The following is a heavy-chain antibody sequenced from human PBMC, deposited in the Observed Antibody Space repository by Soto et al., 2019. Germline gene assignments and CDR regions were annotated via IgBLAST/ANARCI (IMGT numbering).Heavy chain of an antibody. CDR2: INHSGST. J-gene: IGHJ6*02. CDR1: GGSFSGYY. V-gene: IGHV4-34*01. CDR3: AGSTTLFGVVMTYYYYGMDV. D-gene: IGHD3-3*01. Sequence: PSETLSLTCAVYGGSFSGYYWSWIRQPPGKGLEWIGEINHSGSTNYNPSLKSRVTISVDTSKNQFSLKLSSVTAADTAVYYCAGSTTLFGVVMTYYYYGMDVWGQGTTVTVSS.